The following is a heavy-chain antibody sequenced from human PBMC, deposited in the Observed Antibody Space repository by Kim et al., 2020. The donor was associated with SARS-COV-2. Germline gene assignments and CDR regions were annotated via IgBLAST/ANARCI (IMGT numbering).Heavy chain of an antibody. CDR3: ARAPGAVPAPYYYYYGMDV. D-gene: IGHD2-2*01. Sequence: GGSLRLSCAASGFTFSSYSMNWVRQAPGKGLEWVSYISSSSSTIYYADSVKGRFTISRDNAKNSLYLQMNSLRAEDTAVYYCARAPGAVPAPYYYYYGMDVWSQGTTVTVSS. V-gene: IGHV3-48*04. CDR1: GFTFSSYS. J-gene: IGHJ6*02. CDR2: ISSSSSTI.